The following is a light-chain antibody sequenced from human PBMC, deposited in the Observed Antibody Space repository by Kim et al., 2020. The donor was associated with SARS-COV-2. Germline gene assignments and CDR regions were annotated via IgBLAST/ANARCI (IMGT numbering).Light chain of an antibody. V-gene: IGKV1-33*01. CDR3: QKYNSVPWT. J-gene: IGKJ1*01. CDR2: GAS. CDR1: QGISNS. Sequence: DIQMTQSPSSLSASVGDRVTITCQASQGISNSLTWYQQKPGRAPKLLIYGASTLESGVPSRFSGSGSGTDLTFTISSLQPEDIATYYCQKYNSVPWTFGQGTKVEIK.